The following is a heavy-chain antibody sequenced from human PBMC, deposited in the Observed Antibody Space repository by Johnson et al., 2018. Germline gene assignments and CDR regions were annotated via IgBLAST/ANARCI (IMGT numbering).Heavy chain of an antibody. D-gene: IGHD3-3*01. J-gene: IGHJ3*02. CDR1: GFTCSRYW. V-gene: IGHV3-7*01. Sequence: VQLVQSGGGLVQPGGSLRLSCAASGFTCSRYWMSWVRQAPGKGLEWVANIKQDGSEKYYVDSVKGRFTSSRDNAKNSLYLQMNSLRAEDTAVYYCARVMYYDPPDSWGQGTMVTVSS. CDR2: IKQDGSEK. CDR3: ARVMYYDPPDS.